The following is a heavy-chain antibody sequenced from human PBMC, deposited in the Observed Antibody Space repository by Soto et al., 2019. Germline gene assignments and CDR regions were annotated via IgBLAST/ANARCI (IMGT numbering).Heavy chain of an antibody. Sequence: QITLKESGPELVKPTQPLTLTCTFSGFSLSTSGVAVGWIRQPPGKALEWLSLIYWDDDKRYSPSLKSRLTITLDTSNNQVVLTMTTMDPVDTATYYCVHQEWKNNNYSVDLWGRGTLVTVSS. J-gene: IGHJ2*01. CDR3: VHQEWKNNNYSVDL. CDR2: IYWDDDK. CDR1: GFSLSTSGVA. V-gene: IGHV2-5*02. D-gene: IGHD4-4*01.